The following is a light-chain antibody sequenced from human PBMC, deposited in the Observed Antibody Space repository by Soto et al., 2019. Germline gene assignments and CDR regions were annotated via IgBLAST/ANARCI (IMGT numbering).Light chain of an antibody. CDR3: QQYDNLPFT. CDR2: DAS. J-gene: IGKJ3*01. CDR1: QDISNY. V-gene: IGKV1-33*01. Sequence: DIQMTQSPSSLSASVGDRVIITCQASQDISNYLKWYQQKPGKAPKLLIYDASNLETGVPSRFSGSGSGTDSTFTISSLQPEDIATYYCQQYDNLPFTFGPGTKVDIK.